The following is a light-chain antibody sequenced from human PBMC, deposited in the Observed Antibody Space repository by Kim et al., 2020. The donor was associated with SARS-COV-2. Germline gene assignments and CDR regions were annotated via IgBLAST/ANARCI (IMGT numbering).Light chain of an antibody. CDR2: AAS. V-gene: IGKV1-39*01. J-gene: IGKJ2*01. Sequence: DIQMTQSPSSLSASVGDRVTITCRASQSISTYLNWYQQKPGKAPKLLIYAASSLQSGVPSRFSGSGSGTDFTLTISSLQPDDFATYYCQQSYSTLYTFGQGTELEI. CDR3: QQSYSTLYT. CDR1: QSISTY.